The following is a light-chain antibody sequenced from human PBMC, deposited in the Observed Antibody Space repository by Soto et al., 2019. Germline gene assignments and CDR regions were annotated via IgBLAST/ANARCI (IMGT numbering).Light chain of an antibody. CDR2: DAS. V-gene: IGKV1-33*01. Sequence: DIQMTQSPSSLSASVGDRVTITCQASQDISNYLNWYQQKPGKAPKLLIYDASNLETGVPSRFSGSGSGTDFTFTISSLQPEDIATYYCQRRSTFGGGTKVEIK. CDR1: QDISNY. J-gene: IGKJ4*01. CDR3: QRRST.